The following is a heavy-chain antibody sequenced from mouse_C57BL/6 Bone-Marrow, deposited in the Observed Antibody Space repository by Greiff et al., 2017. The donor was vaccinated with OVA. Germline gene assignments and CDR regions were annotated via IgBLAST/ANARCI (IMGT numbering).Heavy chain of an antibody. J-gene: IGHJ1*03. CDR1: GYTFTSYW. CDR3: ARDPRGAGSSYWYFDV. Sequence: QVHVKQSGTELVKPGASVKLSCKASGYTFTSYWMHWVKQRPGQGLEWIGNINPSNGGTNYNEKFKSKATLTVDKSSSTAYMQLSSLTSEDSAVYYCARDPRGAGSSYWYFDVWGTGTTVTVSS. CDR2: INPSNGGT. V-gene: IGHV1-53*01. D-gene: IGHD1-1*01.